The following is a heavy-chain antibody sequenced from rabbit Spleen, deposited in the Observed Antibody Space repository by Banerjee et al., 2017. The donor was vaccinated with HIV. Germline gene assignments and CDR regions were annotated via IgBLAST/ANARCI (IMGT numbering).Heavy chain of an antibody. CDR1: GFDFSSYG. CDR3: VREVAAKFSL. J-gene: IGHJ4*01. CDR2: IDPIFGTT. Sequence: QEQLVESGGGLVQPGGSLKLSCKASGFDFSSYGVSWVRQAPGKGLEWIGNIDPIFGTTTYASWVNDRFTIYSHNAQNTRYLQLKSLTAADTATYFCVREVAAKFSLWGPGTLVTVS. V-gene: IGHV1S47*01. D-gene: IGHD4-1*01.